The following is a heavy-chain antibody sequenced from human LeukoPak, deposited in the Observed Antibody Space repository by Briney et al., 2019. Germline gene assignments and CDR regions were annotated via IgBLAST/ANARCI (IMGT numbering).Heavy chain of an antibody. D-gene: IGHD4-11*01. CDR2: IIPIFGTA. Sequence: SVKVSCKASGGIFSSYAISWVRQAPGQGLEWMGGIIPIFGTANYAQKFQGRVTITTDESTSTAYMELSSLRSEDTAVYYCARTTVENYYYYYMDVWGKGTTVTVSS. J-gene: IGHJ6*03. V-gene: IGHV1-69*05. CDR3: ARTTVENYYYYYMDV. CDR1: GGIFSSYA.